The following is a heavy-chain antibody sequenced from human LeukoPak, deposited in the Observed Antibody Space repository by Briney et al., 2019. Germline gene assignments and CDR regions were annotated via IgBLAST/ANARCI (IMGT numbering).Heavy chain of an antibody. CDR2: IIPIFGTA. D-gene: IGHD5-18*01. CDR3: ARRYSYGYDNWFDP. CDR1: GGTFSSYA. Sequence: GSSVTVSCKASGGTFSSYAISWVRQAPGQGLEGMGGIIPIFGTANYAQKFQGRVTITTDESTSTAHMELSSLRSEDTAVYYCARRYSYGYDNWFDPWGQGTLVTVSS. V-gene: IGHV1-69*05. J-gene: IGHJ5*02.